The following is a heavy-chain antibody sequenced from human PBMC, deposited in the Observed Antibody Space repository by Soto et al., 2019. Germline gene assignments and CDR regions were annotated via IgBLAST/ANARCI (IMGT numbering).Heavy chain of an antibody. CDR3: ARDRRRWLQSGGAFDI. CDR1: GGSISSGGYY. D-gene: IGHD5-12*01. J-gene: IGHJ3*02. CDR2: IYYSGST. Sequence: QVQLQESGPGLVKPSQTLSLTCTVSGGSISSGGYYWSWIRQHPGKGLEWIRYIYYSGSTYYNPSLKSRVTISVDTSKNQFALKLSSVTAADTAVYYCARDRRRWLQSGGAFDIWGQGTMVTVSS. V-gene: IGHV4-31*03.